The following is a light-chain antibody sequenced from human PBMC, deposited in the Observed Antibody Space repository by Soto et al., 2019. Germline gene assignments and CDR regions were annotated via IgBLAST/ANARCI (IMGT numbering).Light chain of an antibody. CDR2: GAS. Sequence: EIVMTQSPATLSVSPGERATLSCRASQSLRSNLAWYQHKPGQAPMLLIFGASSRATGVPARFSGSGSGTEFTLTISSLQSEDVAVYYCQEYNNWPTFTFGQGTKLEI. J-gene: IGKJ2*01. CDR1: QSLRSN. CDR3: QEYNNWPTFT. V-gene: IGKV3-15*01.